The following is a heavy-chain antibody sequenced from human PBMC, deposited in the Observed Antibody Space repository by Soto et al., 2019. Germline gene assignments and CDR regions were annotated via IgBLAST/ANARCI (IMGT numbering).Heavy chain of an antibody. CDR2: IIPIFGTA. J-gene: IGHJ4*02. V-gene: IGHV1-69*13. CDR3: ARDEVLRYFDWLTIPLY. CDR1: GGTFSSYA. D-gene: IGHD3-9*01. Sequence: SVKVSCKASGGTFSSYAISWVRQAPGQGLEWMGGIIPIFGTANYAQKFQGRVTITADESTSTAYMELSSLRSEDTAVYYCARDEVLRYFDWLTIPLYWGQGTLVTVSS.